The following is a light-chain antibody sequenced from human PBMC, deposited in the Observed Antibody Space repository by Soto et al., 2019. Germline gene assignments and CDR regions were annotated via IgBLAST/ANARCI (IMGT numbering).Light chain of an antibody. CDR1: SGHSSYI. V-gene: IGLV4-60*03. CDR2: LEGSGSY. J-gene: IGLJ2*01. Sequence: QAVVTQSSSASASLGSSVKLTCTLSSGHSSYIIAWHQQQPGKAPRYLMKLEGSGSYNRGSGVPDRFSGSSSGADRYLTISNLQSEGEADYFCETWDSNTSVVFGGGTKVAVL. CDR3: ETWDSNTSVV.